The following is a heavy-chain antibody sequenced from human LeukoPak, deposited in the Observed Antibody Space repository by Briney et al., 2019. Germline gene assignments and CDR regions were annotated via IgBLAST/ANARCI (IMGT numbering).Heavy chain of an antibody. V-gene: IGHV3-72*01. D-gene: IGHD2-8*01. Sequence: GGSLRLSCAASGFTLSDHYMDWVRQAPGKGLEWVGRSRNKANSYTTEYAASVKGRFTISRDNSKNTLYLQMNSLRAEDTAVYYCARDTRGNGNSFDYWGQGTLVTVSS. J-gene: IGHJ4*02. CDR2: SRNKANSYTT. CDR1: GFTLSDHY. CDR3: ARDTRGNGNSFDY.